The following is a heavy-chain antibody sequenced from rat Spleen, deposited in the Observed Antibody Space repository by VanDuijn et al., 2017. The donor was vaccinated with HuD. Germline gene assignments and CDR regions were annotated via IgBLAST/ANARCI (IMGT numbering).Heavy chain of an antibody. CDR2: IWAGGST. CDR1: GFSLTSNG. D-gene: IGHD4-3*01. J-gene: IGHJ4*01. Sequence: QLQLKESGPGLMQPSETLSLTCTVSGFSLTSNGVGWVRQPLGRGLVWMGSIWAGGSTNYNSAVNFRLRISRDTSKSQVLLKMNSLQAEDTGTYYCARHLREASGVMDAWGQGASVTVSS. CDR3: ARHLREASGVMDA. V-gene: IGHV2-72*01.